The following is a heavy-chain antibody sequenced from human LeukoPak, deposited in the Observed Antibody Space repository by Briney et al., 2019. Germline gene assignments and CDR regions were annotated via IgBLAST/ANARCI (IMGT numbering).Heavy chain of an antibody. D-gene: IGHD2-21*01. CDR2: IDWDDDE. CDR1: GFSLSTSGMC. V-gene: IGHV2-70*11. J-gene: IGHJ6*02. CDR3: ARIISGEGMDV. Sequence: SGPTLVNPTQTLTLTCTFSGFSLSTSGMCVSWIRQPPGKALEWLARIDWDDDEHFSPSLMTRLTISKDTSKSQVVLTMTNMDPVDTATYYCARIISGEGMDVWGQGTTVTVSS.